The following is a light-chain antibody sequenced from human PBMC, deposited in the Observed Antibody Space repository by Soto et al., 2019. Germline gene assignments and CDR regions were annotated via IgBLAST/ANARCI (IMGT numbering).Light chain of an antibody. CDR3: QKFSAVPT. V-gene: IGKV1-27*01. J-gene: IGKJ4*01. CDR1: QAIYNY. CDR2: AAS. Sequence: DIQMTQSPSSLSASVGDRVAITCRASQAIYNYLAWYQQKPGKVPTLLISAASTLQSGVPSRFSGSGSGTDFTLTISSLQPEDVATYYCQKFSAVPTFGGGTKVEI.